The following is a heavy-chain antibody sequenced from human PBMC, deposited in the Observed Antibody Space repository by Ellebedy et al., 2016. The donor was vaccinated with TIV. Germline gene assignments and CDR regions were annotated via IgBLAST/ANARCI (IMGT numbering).Heavy chain of an antibody. CDR3: ARYCNSTTCSNWFGP. CDR1: GYTFTSYG. D-gene: IGHD2-2*01. CDR2: ISAYNGNT. V-gene: IGHV1-18*04. Sequence: AASVKVSCKTSGYTFTSYGISWVRQAPGQGLEWMGWISAYNGNTNYAQMLQGRVTMTTDTFTSTAYMELRSLRSDDTAVYYCARYCNSTTCSNWFGPWGQGTLVTVSS. J-gene: IGHJ5*02.